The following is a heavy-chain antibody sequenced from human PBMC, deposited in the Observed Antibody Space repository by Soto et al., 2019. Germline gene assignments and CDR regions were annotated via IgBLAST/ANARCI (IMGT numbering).Heavy chain of an antibody. Sequence: SVTLCVTYTVSDGSISDISCHWSWIRQPPGKGLEWIGSIYYSGSTYYNPSLKSRVTISVDTSKNQFSLKLSSVTAADTAVYYCARHYDILTGYYWAWFAPWGQGTLVTVSS. V-gene: IGHV4-39*01. CDR3: ARHYDILTGYYWAWFAP. CDR1: DGSISDISCH. J-gene: IGHJ5*02. D-gene: IGHD3-9*01. CDR2: IYYSGST.